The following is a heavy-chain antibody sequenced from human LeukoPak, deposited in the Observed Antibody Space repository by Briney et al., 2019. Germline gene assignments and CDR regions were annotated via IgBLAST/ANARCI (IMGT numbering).Heavy chain of an antibody. D-gene: IGHD3-22*01. CDR3: ARGVDYYDSSGYYFGYYYYGMDV. CDR1: GFTFSAQT. CDR2: ISSSSSYI. J-gene: IGHJ6*02. Sequence: GGSLRLSCGASGFTFSAQTMSWVRQAPGKGLEWVSSISSSSSYIYYADSVKGRFTISRDNAKNSLYLQMNSLRAEDTAVYYCARGVDYYDSSGYYFGYYYYGMDVWGQGTTVTVSS. V-gene: IGHV3-21*01.